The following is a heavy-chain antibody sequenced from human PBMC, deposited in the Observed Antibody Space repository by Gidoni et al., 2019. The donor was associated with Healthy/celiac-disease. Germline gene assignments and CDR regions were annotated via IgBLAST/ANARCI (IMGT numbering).Heavy chain of an antibody. CDR1: GFTFSSYR. CDR2: ISSSSSYI. Sequence: EVQLVESGGGLVKPGGSLRLSCAASGFTFSSYRMNWVRQAPGKGLEWGSSISSSSSYIYDADSVKGRFTISRDNAKNSLYLQMNSLRAEDTSVYYCARDFMITFGGGAGYYYYGMDVWGQGTTVTVSS. J-gene: IGHJ6*02. CDR3: ARDFMITFGGGAGYYYYGMDV. D-gene: IGHD3-16*01. V-gene: IGHV3-21*01.